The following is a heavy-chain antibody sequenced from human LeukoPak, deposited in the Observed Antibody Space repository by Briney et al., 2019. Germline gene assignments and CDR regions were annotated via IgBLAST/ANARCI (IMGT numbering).Heavy chain of an antibody. D-gene: IGHD3-16*01. CDR3: ARHYGP. CDR1: GGSVSSSKW. J-gene: IGHJ5*02. V-gene: IGHV4/OR15-8*01. Sequence: ETLSLTCVVSGGSVSSSKWWSWVRQPPGKGLEWIGQVYHDGGTKYNPSLKSRVTISVDTSKNQFSLKLSSVTAADTAVYYCARHYGPWGQGTLVTVSS. CDR2: VYHDGGT.